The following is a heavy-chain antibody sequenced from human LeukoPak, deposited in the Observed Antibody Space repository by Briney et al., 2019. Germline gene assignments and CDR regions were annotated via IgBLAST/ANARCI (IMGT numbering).Heavy chain of an antibody. J-gene: IGHJ5*02. V-gene: IGHV4-59*01. CDR2: IYYSGST. CDR1: GVSISSYY. CDR3: ARETYYYDSSGYYRWFDP. D-gene: IGHD3-22*01. Sequence: SETLSLTCTVSGVSISSYYWSWIRQPPGKGLEWIGYIYYSGSTNYNPSLKSRVSISVDTSKNQFSLKLSSVTAADTAVYYCARETYYYDSSGYYRWFDPWGQGTLVTVSS.